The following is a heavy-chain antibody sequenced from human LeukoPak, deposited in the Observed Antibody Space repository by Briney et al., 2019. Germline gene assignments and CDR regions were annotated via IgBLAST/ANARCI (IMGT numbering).Heavy chain of an antibody. Sequence: PSETLSLTCTVSGGSISSYYWSWIRQPAGKGLEWIGRIYTSGSTNYNPSLKSRVTMSVDTSKNQFSLKLSSVTAADTAVYYCARRGLYCSSTSCQTGWFDPWGQGTLVTVSS. D-gene: IGHD2-2*01. J-gene: IGHJ5*02. V-gene: IGHV4-4*07. CDR1: GGSISSYY. CDR3: ARRGLYCSSTSCQTGWFDP. CDR2: IYTSGST.